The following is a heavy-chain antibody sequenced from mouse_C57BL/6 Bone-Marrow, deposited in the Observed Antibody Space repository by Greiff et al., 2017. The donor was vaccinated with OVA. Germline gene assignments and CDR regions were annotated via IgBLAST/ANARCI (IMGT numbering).Heavy chain of an antibody. D-gene: IGHD3-2*02. Sequence: QVQLQQPGAELVRPGSSVKLSCKASGYTFTSYWMDWVKQRPGQGLEWIGNIYPSDSETHYNQKFKDKATLTVDKSSSTAYMQLSSLTSEDSAVYYCARQLRPPYYYAMEYWGQGTAVTVSS. CDR3: ARQLRPPYYYAMEY. CDR1: GYTFTSYW. CDR2: IYPSDSET. J-gene: IGHJ4*01. V-gene: IGHV1-61*01.